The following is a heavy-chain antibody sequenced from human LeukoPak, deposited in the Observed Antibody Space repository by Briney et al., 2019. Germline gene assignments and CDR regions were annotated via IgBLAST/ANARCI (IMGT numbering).Heavy chain of an antibody. V-gene: IGHV1-18*01. CDR2: ISAYNGNT. CDR1: GCTFTSYG. CDR3: ARDNGY. Sequence: GASVKVSCKASGCTFTSYGISWVRQAPGQGLEWMGWISAYNGNTNYAQKFQGRVTITADESTSTAYMELSSLRSEDTAVYYCARDNGYWGQGTLVTVSS. J-gene: IGHJ4*02.